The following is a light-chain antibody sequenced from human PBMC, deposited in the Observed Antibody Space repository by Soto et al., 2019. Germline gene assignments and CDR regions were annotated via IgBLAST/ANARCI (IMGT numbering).Light chain of an antibody. Sequence: EIVMTQSPATLSVSPGGRATLSCRASQSISDTLAWYQQKPGQAPRLLIHGASTRATGFPARFSGSGSGTDFTLTISSLQSEDFAVYYCQQRSTWPTFGPGTKLDIK. CDR1: QSISDT. J-gene: IGKJ3*01. V-gene: IGKV3-15*01. CDR3: QQRSTWPT. CDR2: GAS.